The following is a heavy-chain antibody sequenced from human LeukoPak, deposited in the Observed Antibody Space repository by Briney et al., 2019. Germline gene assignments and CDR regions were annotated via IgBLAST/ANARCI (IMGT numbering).Heavy chain of an antibody. V-gene: IGHV4-4*07. CDR2: IYTSGST. CDR1: GGSISSYY. Sequence: SETLSLTCTVSGGSISSYYWSWIRQPAGKGLEWIGRIYTSGSTNYNPSLKSRVTISVDTSKNQFSLTLSSVTAADTAVYYCARGGATGGLVDYWGQGTLVTVSS. D-gene: IGHD1-26*01. CDR3: ARGGATGGLVDY. J-gene: IGHJ4*02.